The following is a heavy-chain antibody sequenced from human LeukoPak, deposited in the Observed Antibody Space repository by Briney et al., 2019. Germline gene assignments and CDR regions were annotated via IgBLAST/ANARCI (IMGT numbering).Heavy chain of an antibody. V-gene: IGHV3-74*01. CDR2: VNPDGSST. J-gene: IGHJ4*02. D-gene: IGHD3-22*01. CDR3: ARSTHYYDSSGYFYFDY. CDR1: GFTFTRYW. Sequence: GGSLRLSCAASGFTFTRYWMHWVRQAPGKGLVWVSRVNPDGSSTIYGDSVKGRFTSSRDNAKNTLYLQMNSLRAEDTAVYYCARSTHYYDSSGYFYFDYWGQGTLVTVSS.